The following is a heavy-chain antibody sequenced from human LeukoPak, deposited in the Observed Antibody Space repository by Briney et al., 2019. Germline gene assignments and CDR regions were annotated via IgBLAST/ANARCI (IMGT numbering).Heavy chain of an antibody. CDR3: ARGYNWNGHFDY. D-gene: IGHD1-20*01. J-gene: IGHJ4*02. V-gene: IGHV3-74*01. CDR2: INSDGSRT. CDR1: GFTFSSYW. Sequence: GGSLRLSCAVSGFTFSSYWMHWVRQAPGKGLVWVSRINSDGSRTTYADSVKGRFTISRDNAKNTLYLQMNSLRAEDTAVYYCARGYNWNGHFDYWGQGTLVTVSS.